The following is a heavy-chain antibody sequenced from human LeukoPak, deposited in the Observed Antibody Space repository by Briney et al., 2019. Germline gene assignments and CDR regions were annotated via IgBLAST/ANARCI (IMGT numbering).Heavy chain of an antibody. D-gene: IGHD5-18*01. CDR1: EFTFRSYA. CDR2: ISGSGATT. CDR3: AKGYSFGCCNYYYMDA. Sequence: PGGSLRLSCAASEFTFRSYAMRWVRQAPGKGLEWVSAISGSGATTYSADSVKGRFTISRDNSKNTLYLQMNSLRAEDTAVYYCAKGYSFGCCNYYYMDAWGKGTTVTVSS. V-gene: IGHV3-23*01. J-gene: IGHJ6*03.